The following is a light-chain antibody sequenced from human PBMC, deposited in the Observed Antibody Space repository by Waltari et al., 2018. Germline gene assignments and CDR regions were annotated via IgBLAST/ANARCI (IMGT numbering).Light chain of an antibody. Sequence: DIQMTQSPSTLSASVGARVPITCRASQSISSWLAWYQQKPGKAPKLLIYKASSLESGVPSRFSGSGSGTEFTLTISSLQPDDFATYYCQQYNSYSKTFGQGTKLEIK. CDR1: QSISSW. J-gene: IGKJ2*01. CDR3: QQYNSYSKT. CDR2: KAS. V-gene: IGKV1-5*03.